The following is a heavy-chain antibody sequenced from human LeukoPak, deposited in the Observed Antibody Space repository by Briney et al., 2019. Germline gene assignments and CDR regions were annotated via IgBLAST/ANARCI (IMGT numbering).Heavy chain of an antibody. CDR3: ARVRAGALDY. CDR2: IYYTGSGST. V-gene: IGHV4-59*01. D-gene: IGHD1-26*01. CDR1: GGSISPYY. Sequence: SETLSFTCTVSGGSISPYYWSWIRQPPGKGLEWIGYIYYTGSGSTSHNPSLKSRVTISVDTSKNQFSLKLSSVTAADTAVYYCARVRAGALDYWGQGTLVTVSS. J-gene: IGHJ4*02.